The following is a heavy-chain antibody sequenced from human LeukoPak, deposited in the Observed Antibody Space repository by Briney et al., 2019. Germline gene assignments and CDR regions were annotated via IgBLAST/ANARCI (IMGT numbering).Heavy chain of an antibody. Sequence: PGGSLRLSCAASGFTFSSYAMSWVRQAPGKGLEWVSAISGSGGSTYYADSVKGRFTISRDDSKNTLYLQMNSLRAEDTAVYYCAKGDGYYYDSSGYYSPGSHWGQGTLVTVSS. CDR3: AKGDGYYYDSSGYYSPGSH. D-gene: IGHD3-22*01. CDR2: ISGSGGST. CDR1: GFTFSSYA. V-gene: IGHV3-23*01. J-gene: IGHJ4*02.